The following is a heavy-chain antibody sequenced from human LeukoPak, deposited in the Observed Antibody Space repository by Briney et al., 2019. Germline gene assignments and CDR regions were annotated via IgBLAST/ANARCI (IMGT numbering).Heavy chain of an antibody. J-gene: IGHJ6*03. Sequence: SVKVSCKASGGTFSSYAISWVRQAPGQGLEWMGGIIPIFGTANYAQKFQGRVTITADKSTSTAYMELSSLRSEDTAVYYCASGGDSTFRYYYYYYMDVWGKGTTVTISS. V-gene: IGHV1-69*06. CDR2: IIPIFGTA. CDR3: ASGGDSTFRYYYYYYMDV. D-gene: IGHD4-23*01. CDR1: GGTFSSYA.